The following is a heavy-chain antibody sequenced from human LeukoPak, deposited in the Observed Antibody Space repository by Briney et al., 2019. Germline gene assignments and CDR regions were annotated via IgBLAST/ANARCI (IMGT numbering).Heavy chain of an antibody. V-gene: IGHV3-30-3*01. CDR3: ARDHPVAGTSRRPYYYYGMDV. D-gene: IGHD6-19*01. J-gene: IGHJ6*02. CDR1: GFTFSSYA. CDR2: ISYDGSNK. Sequence: PGGSLRLSCAASGFTFSSYAMHWVRQAPGKGLEWVAVISYDGSNKYYADSVKGRFTISRDNSKNTLYLQMNSLRAEDTAVYYCARDHPVAGTSRRPYYYYGMDVWGQGTTVTVSS.